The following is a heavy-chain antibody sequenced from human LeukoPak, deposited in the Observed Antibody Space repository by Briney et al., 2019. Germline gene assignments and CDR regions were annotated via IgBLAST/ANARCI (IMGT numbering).Heavy chain of an antibody. Sequence: ASVKVSCKASGGTFSSYAISWVRQAPGQGLEWMGGIIPIFGTANYAQKFQGRVTITTDESTSTAYMELSSLRSEDTAVYYCAREEHSSSSFDYWGPGTLVTASS. CDR3: AREEHSSSSFDY. CDR2: IIPIFGTA. CDR1: GGTFSSYA. D-gene: IGHD6-6*01. V-gene: IGHV1-69*05. J-gene: IGHJ4*02.